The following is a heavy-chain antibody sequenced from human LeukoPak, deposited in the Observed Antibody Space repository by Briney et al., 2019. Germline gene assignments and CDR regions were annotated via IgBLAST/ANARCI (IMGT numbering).Heavy chain of an antibody. CDR3: AAQSSYYDFWSGSRGPYDAFDI. CDR2: IYPGDSDT. J-gene: IGHJ3*02. Sequence: GESLQISCKGSGYSFTSYRIGWVRQMPGKGLEWMGIIYPGDSDTRYSPSFQGQVTISADKSISTAYLQWSSLKASDTAMYYCAAQSSYYDFWSGSRGPYDAFDIWGQGTMVTVSS. D-gene: IGHD3-3*01. V-gene: IGHV5-51*01. CDR1: GYSFTSYR.